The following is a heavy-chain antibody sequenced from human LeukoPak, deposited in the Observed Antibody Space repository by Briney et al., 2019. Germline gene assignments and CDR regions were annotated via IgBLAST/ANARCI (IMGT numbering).Heavy chain of an antibody. Sequence: PSETLSLTCTVSGGSISSSSYYWGWIRQSPGKGLEYIGRIYYDGSTYYNPSLKSRVTISIDTSKNQFSLKLSSVTAADTAVYYCASDFYVQYYFDYWGQGTLVTVSS. CDR2: IYYDGST. CDR1: GGSISSSSYY. D-gene: IGHD2/OR15-2a*01. V-gene: IGHV4-39*07. J-gene: IGHJ4*02. CDR3: ASDFYVQYYFDY.